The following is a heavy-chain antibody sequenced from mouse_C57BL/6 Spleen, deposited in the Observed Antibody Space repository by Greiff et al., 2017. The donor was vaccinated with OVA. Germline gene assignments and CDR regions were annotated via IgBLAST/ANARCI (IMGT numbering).Heavy chain of an antibody. J-gene: IGHJ2*01. CDR1: GYTFTDYN. CDR3: ARDGYHYFDY. D-gene: IGHD2-3*01. Sequence: VQLKESGPELVKPGASVKMSCKASGYTFTDYNMHWVKQSHGKSLEWIGYINPNNGGTSYNQKFKGKATLTVNKSSSTAYMELRSLTSEDSAVYYCARDGYHYFDYWGQGTTLTVSS. CDR2: INPNNGGT. V-gene: IGHV1-22*01.